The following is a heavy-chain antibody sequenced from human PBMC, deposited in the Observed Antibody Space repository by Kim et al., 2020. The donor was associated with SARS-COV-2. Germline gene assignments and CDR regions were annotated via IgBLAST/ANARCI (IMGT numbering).Heavy chain of an antibody. Sequence: SQTLSLTCAISGDSVSANHVAWNWIRLSPSRVLEWLGRTYYRSEWYNDYAASVKGRITINPDASKNQFSLQLNSVTPEDTALYFCARGANSAFDFWGQGTMVTVSS. CDR1: GDSVSANHVA. CDR3: ARGANSAFDF. V-gene: IGHV6-1*01. J-gene: IGHJ3*01. CDR2: TYYRSEWYN.